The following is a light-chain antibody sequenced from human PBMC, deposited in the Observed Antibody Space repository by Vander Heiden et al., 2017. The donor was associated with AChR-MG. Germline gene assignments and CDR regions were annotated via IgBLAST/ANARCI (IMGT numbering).Light chain of an antibody. Sequence: DIHMTQSPSSLSASVGDRVTITCRASQSISSYLNWYQQKPGKAPKLLIYAASSVQSGVPSRFSGSGSGTDFTLTISRLQPEDFATYYCQQSYSTPSTFGQGTRLEIK. CDR2: AAS. V-gene: IGKV1-39*01. CDR1: QSISSY. J-gene: IGKJ5*01. CDR3: QQSYSTPST.